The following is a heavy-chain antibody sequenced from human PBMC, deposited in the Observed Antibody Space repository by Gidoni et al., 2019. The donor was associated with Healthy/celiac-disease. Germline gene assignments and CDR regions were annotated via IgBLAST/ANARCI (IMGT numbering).Heavy chain of an antibody. Sequence: QVQLVQSGAEVKKPGSSVKVSCKASGGTFSSYAISWVRQAPGQGLEWMGGIIPIFGTANYAQKFQGRVTITADESTSTAYMELSSLRSEDTAVYYCARDRGRLHSSSWYNGMDVWGQGTTVTVSS. V-gene: IGHV1-69*01. CDR2: IIPIFGTA. D-gene: IGHD6-13*01. CDR1: GGTFSSYA. CDR3: ARDRGRLHSSSWYNGMDV. J-gene: IGHJ6*02.